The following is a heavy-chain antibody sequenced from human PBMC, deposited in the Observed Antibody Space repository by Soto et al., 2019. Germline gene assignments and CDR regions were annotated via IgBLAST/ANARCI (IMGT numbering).Heavy chain of an antibody. D-gene: IGHD6-13*01. V-gene: IGHV3-64*01. CDR3: ARDLESSSWYPHYFDY. Sequence: GGSLRLSCAASGFTFSSYAMHWVRQAPGKGLEYVSAISSNGGSTYYANSVKGRFTISRDNSKNTLYLQMGSLRAEDMAVYYCARDLESSSWYPHYFDYWGQGTLVTVSS. J-gene: IGHJ4*02. CDR1: GFTFSSYA. CDR2: ISSNGGST.